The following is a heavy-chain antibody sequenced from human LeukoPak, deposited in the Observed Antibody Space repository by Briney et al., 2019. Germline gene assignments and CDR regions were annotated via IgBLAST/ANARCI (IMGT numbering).Heavy chain of an antibody. CDR2: INPSGGST. V-gene: IGHV1-46*01. Sequence: ASVKVSCKASGYTFTSYYMHWVRQAPGQGLEWMGIINPSGGSTSYAQKFQGRVTMTRDTSTSTVYMELSSLRSEDTAVYYCARDLYAPAMYDYYYGMDVWGQGTTVTVSS. J-gene: IGHJ6*02. D-gene: IGHD2-2*01. CDR3: ARDLYAPAMYDYYYGMDV. CDR1: GYTFTSYY.